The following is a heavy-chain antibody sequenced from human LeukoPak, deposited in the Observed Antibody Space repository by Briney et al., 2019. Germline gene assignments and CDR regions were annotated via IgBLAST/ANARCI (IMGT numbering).Heavy chain of an antibody. CDR3: ARNVLRFLEGGFDP. CDR1: GGTFSSYA. CDR2: IIPIFGTA. V-gene: IGHV1-69*05. J-gene: IGHJ5*02. Sequence: GASVKVSCKASGGTFSSYAISWVRQAPGQGPEWMGGIIPIFGTANYAQKFQGRVTITTDESTSTAYMELSSLRSEDTAVYYCARNVLRFLEGGFDPWGQGTLVTVSS. D-gene: IGHD3-3*01.